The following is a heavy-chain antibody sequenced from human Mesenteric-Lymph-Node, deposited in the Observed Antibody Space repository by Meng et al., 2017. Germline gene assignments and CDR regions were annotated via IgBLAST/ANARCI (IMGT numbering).Heavy chain of an antibody. J-gene: IGHJ4*02. D-gene: IGHD2-15*01. CDR3: ARGRYCTSGSCYFDY. CDR2: INQDGNEK. V-gene: IGHV3-7*01. Sequence: GGSLRLSCATSGFSFTTYWMSWVRQAPGKGLEWVANINQDGNEKHFVDSVRGRFTISRDNTKNSVNLQMNSLRSEDTAVYFCARGRYCTSGSCYFDYWGQGALVTVSS. CDR1: GFSFTTYW.